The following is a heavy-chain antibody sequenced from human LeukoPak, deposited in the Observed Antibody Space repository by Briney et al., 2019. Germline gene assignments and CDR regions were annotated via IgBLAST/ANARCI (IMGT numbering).Heavy chain of an antibody. CDR1: GYTFTSYY. CDR3: AREGGIAAADEGWFDP. CDR2: INPSAGST. Sequence: ASVKVSCKASGYTFTSYYMHWVRQAPGQGLEWMGIINPSAGSTRYAQRFQGRVTMTRDTPTSTVYMELSSLRSEDTAVYYCAREGGIAAADEGWFDPWGQGTLVTVSS. V-gene: IGHV1-46*01. D-gene: IGHD6-13*01. J-gene: IGHJ5*02.